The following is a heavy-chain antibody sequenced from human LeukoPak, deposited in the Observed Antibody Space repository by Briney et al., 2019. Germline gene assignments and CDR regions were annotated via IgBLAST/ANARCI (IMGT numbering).Heavy chain of an antibody. CDR2: IYYSGST. Sequence: SETLSLTCTVSGGSISSSSYYWGWIRQPPGKGLEWIGSIYYSGSTYYNPSLKSRVTISVDTSKNQFSLKLSSVTAADTAVYYCARHFYCSSTSCYKGVDYWGQGTLVTVSS. D-gene: IGHD2-2*02. J-gene: IGHJ4*02. CDR1: GGSISSSSYY. CDR3: ARHFYCSSTSCYKGVDY. V-gene: IGHV4-39*07.